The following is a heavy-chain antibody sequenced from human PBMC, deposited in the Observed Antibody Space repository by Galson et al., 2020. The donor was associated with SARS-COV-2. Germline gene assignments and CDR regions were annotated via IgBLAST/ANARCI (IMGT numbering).Heavy chain of an antibody. Sequence: SETLSLTCTVSVGSISSGGYYWSWIRQHPGKGLEWIGYIYYSGSTYYNPSLKSRVTISVDTSKNQFSLKLSSVTAADTAVYYCARDRPARITMVRGVGWFDPWGQGTLVTVSS. J-gene: IGHJ5*02. CDR2: IYYSGST. V-gene: IGHV4-31*03. D-gene: IGHD3-10*01. CDR3: ARDRPARITMVRGVGWFDP. CDR1: VGSISSGGYY.